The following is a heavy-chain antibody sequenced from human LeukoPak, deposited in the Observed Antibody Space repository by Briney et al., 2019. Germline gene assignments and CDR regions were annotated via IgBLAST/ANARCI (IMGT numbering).Heavy chain of an antibody. D-gene: IGHD6-13*01. CDR3: AKGPLAITRTGGIGFDY. Sequence: PGGSLRLSCAASGFTFSSYAMSWVRQAPGKGLEWVSAISGSGGSTYYADSVKGRFTISRDNSKNTLYLQMNSLRAEDTAVYYCAKGPLAITRTGGIGFDYWGQGTLVTVSS. CDR2: ISGSGGST. V-gene: IGHV3-23*01. J-gene: IGHJ4*02. CDR1: GFTFSSYA.